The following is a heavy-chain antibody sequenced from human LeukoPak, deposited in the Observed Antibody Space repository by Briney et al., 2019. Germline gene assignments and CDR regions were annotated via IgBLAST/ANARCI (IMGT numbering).Heavy chain of an antibody. CDR2: ISTYNGNT. Sequence: ASVKVSCKASGYTFTTYGISWVRQAPGQGLEWMGWISTYNGNTNYAQKLQGRVTMTTDTSTSTAYMELRSLRSDDTAVYYCARDLSIAARGALVDPWGQGTLVTVSS. CDR1: GYTFTTYG. D-gene: IGHD6-6*01. J-gene: IGHJ5*02. V-gene: IGHV1-18*01. CDR3: ARDLSIAARGALVDP.